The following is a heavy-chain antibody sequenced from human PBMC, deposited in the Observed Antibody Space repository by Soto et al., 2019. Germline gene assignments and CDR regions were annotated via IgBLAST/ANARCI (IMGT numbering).Heavy chain of an antibody. D-gene: IGHD2-2*02. CDR2: TYYRSKWYN. V-gene: IGHV6-1*01. CDR3: AREEVQFCSSTSCYMSYYYGMDV. CDR1: GDSVSSNSAA. J-gene: IGHJ6*02. Sequence: TLSLTCAMSGDSVSSNSAAWNWIRQSPSRGLEWLGRTYYRSKWYNDYAVSVKSRITINPDTSKNQFSLQLNSVTPEDTAVYYCAREEVQFCSSTSCYMSYYYGMDVWGQGTTVTVSS.